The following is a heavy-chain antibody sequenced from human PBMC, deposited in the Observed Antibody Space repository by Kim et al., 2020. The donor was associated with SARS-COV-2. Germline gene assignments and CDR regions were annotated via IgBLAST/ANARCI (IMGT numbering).Heavy chain of an antibody. D-gene: IGHD2-2*01. CDR1: GGSISSGGYY. CDR3: AREPQVVPAAKDAFDI. Sequence: SETLSLTCTVSGGSISSGGYYWSWIRQHPGKGLEWIGYIYYSGSTYYNPSLKSRVTISVDTSKNQFSLKLSSVTAADTAVYYCAREPQVVPAAKDAFDIWGQGTMVTVSS. CDR2: IYYSGST. V-gene: IGHV4-31*03. J-gene: IGHJ3*02.